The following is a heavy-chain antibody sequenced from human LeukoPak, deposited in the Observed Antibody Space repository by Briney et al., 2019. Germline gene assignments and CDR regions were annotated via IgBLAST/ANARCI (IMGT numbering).Heavy chain of an antibody. D-gene: IGHD1-14*01. J-gene: IGHJ4*02. Sequence: SQTLSLTCAISGDSVSSDSAAWHWIRQSPSGGLEWLARTYFRSRWYYDYAQSVRSRVTIRPDTSKNQFSLQLNSASPEDTAVYYCVRGSFNSNRDWGQGTMVTVSS. V-gene: IGHV6-1*01. CDR3: VRGSFNSNRD. CDR1: GDSVSSDSAA. CDR2: TYFRSRWYY.